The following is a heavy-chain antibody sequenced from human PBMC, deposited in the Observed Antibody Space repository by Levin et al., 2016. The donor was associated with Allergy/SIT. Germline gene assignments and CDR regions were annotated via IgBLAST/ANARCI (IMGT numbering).Heavy chain of an antibody. CDR3: AKMKGMFRPNYGMDV. D-gene: IGHD3-10*02. CDR1: GFKFNDHY. Sequence: GESLKISCAASGFKFNDHYMSWIRQVPGKGLEWVSFISSSGSDTDYTDSVKGRLTISRDNSKNTLYLQMNSLAAEDTAVYYCAKMKGMFRPNYGMDVWGQGTTVTVSS. CDR2: ISSSGSDT. V-gene: IGHV3-11*03. J-gene: IGHJ6*02.